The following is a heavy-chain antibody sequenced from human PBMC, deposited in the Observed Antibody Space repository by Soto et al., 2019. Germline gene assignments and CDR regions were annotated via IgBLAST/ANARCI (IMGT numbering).Heavy chain of an antibody. J-gene: IGHJ3*02. CDR1: GFTFSSYA. D-gene: IGHD3-22*01. CDR2: ISGSGGST. V-gene: IGHV3-23*01. CDR3: AKNLGGPSYYDSSGYYPSAVYAFDI. Sequence: GGSLRLSCAASGFTFSSYAMSWVRQAPGKGLEWVSAISGSGGSTYYADSVKGRFTISRDNSKTTLYLQMNSLRAEDTAVYYCAKNLGGPSYYDSSGYYPSAVYAFDIWGQGTMVTVSS.